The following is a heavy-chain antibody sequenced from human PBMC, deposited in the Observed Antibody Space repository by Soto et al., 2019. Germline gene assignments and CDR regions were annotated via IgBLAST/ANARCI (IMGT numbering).Heavy chain of an antibody. CDR1: GFTFSTCA. CDR3: ARKPPSNSNNWFFDY. V-gene: IGHV3-23*01. J-gene: IGHJ4*02. CDR2: VSASGGST. Sequence: PGGSLRLSCAASGFTFSTCAMNWVRQAPGKGLEWVSGVSASGGSTYYSDSVKGRFTISRDNSKNTLYLQVNSLRAEDTAVYYCARKPPSNSNNWFFDYWGQGTLVTVSS. D-gene: IGHD1-1*01.